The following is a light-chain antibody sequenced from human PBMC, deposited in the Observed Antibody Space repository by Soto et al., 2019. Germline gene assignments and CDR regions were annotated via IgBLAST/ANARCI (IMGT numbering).Light chain of an antibody. CDR1: QDITRY. CDR2: GAS. V-gene: IGKV1-9*01. CDR3: QQLQRTPFT. J-gene: IGKJ3*01. Sequence: QLTQSPSSLSASVGDRVTITCRASQDITRYLAWNQQRAGKAPQLLIYGASTLQSGVPSRFSGSGSGTEFTRTISSLQPEDFATYHCQQLQRTPFTFGPGTTVDV.